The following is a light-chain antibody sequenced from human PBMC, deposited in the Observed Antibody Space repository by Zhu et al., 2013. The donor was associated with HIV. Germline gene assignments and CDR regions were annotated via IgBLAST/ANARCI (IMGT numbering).Light chain of an antibody. CDR2: DAS. Sequence: EIVMTQSPATLSGSPGERVTLSCRASQSVYSNLAWYQHKPGQPPRLLIHDASTRASGVPARFSGSGSGTDFTLTISSLQSEDVAVYYCQQYHNWPPITFGQGTRLEI. CDR3: QQYHNWPPIT. V-gene: IGKV3-15*01. J-gene: IGKJ5*01. CDR1: QSVYSN.